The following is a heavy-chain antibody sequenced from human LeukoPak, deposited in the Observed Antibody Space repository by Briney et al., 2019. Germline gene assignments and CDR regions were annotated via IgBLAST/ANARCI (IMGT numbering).Heavy chain of an antibody. Sequence: YDWXXIRQPPGXGXEWVGYIYYSGSTNYNPSLKSRVTISVDTSKNQFSLKLSSVTAADTAVYYCARDRYIGYYYYGMDVWGQGTTVTVSS. CDR3: ARDRYIGYYYYGMDV. CDR2: IYYSGST. V-gene: IGHV4-59*01. CDR1: YD. D-gene: IGHD5-18*01. J-gene: IGHJ6*02.